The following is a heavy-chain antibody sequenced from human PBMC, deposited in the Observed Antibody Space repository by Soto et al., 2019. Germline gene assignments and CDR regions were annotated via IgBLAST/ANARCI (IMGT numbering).Heavy chain of an antibody. Sequence: GGSLRLSCAASGFTFSSYAMHWVRQAPGKGLEWVAVISYDGSNKYYADSVKGRFTISRDNSKNTLYLQMNSLRAEDTAVYYCARVERTPYSSSSGWLGYYSYGMDVWGQGTTLTVYS. V-gene: IGHV3-30-3*01. CDR3: ARVERTPYSSSSGWLGYYSYGMDV. D-gene: IGHD6-6*01. J-gene: IGHJ6*02. CDR1: GFTFSSYA. CDR2: ISYDGSNK.